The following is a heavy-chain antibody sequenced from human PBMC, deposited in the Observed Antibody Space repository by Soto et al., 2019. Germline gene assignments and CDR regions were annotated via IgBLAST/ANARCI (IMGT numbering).Heavy chain of an antibody. V-gene: IGHV3-30*19. J-gene: IGHJ4*02. CDR2: TSYDGSNK. CDR1: GFTFRSYV. D-gene: IGHD3-16*01. Sequence: QVQLVESGGGVVQPGTSLRLSCVGSGFTFRSYVIHWVRQAPGKGLEWVALTSYDGSNKYYDDSVKGRLTISRDNSRNTAHLQMDSVRLEDRARYYCARWGTTGGLVVWGQGTLVSVSS. CDR3: ARWGTTGGLVV.